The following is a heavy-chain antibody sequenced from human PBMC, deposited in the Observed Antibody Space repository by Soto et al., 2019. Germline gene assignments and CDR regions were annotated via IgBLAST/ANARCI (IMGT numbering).Heavy chain of an antibody. CDR3: ARHFSVDYFDY. Sequence: SETLSLTCTVSGGSISHYYWSWIRQPPGKGPEWIGYVYHSGATNYNPSLESRVTISVDTSKNQFSLKLSSVTAADTAVYYCARHFSVDYFDYWGQGALVTVSS. V-gene: IGHV4-59*01. J-gene: IGHJ4*02. CDR1: GGSISHYY. CDR2: VYHSGAT.